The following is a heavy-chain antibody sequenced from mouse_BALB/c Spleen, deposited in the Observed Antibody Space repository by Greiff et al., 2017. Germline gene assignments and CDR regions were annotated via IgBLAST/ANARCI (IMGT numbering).Heavy chain of an antibody. CDR3: ARSGYYGRIYAMDY. CDR2: ISSGSSTI. Sequence: EVQLVESGGGLVQPGGSRKLSCAASGFTFSSFGMHWVRQAPEKGLEWVAYISSGSSTIYYADTVKGRFTISRDNPKNTLFLQMTSLRSEDTAMYYCARSGYYGRIYAMDYWGQGTSVTVSS. D-gene: IGHD1-1*01. J-gene: IGHJ4*01. CDR1: GFTFSSFG. V-gene: IGHV5-17*02.